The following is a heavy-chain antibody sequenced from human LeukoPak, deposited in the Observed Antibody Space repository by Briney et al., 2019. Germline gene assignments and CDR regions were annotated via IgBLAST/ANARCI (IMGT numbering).Heavy chain of an antibody. D-gene: IGHD3-10*01. CDR2: IWYDGSNK. CDR3: ARGRFTGGGFGESHD. J-gene: IGHJ4*02. CDR1: GFTFSSYG. V-gene: IGHV3-33*01. Sequence: PGGSLRLSCAASGFTFSSYGMHWVRQAPGKGLEWVAVIWYDGSNKYYADSVKGRFTISRDNSKNTLYLQMNSLRAEDTAVFYCARGRFTGGGFGESHDWGQGTLVTVSS.